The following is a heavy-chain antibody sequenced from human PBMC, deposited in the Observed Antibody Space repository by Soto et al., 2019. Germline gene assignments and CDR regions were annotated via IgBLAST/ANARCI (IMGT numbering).Heavy chain of an antibody. V-gene: IGHV5-51*01. Sequence: PGESLKISCTGSGTSFTSYWIGWVRQMPGTGLEWMGIIYLGDSNTRYSPTFQGQVTISADRSISTAYLQWSSLKASDPAMYYSASQEYCSSTTCYKGDSWGQGTLVTVS. CDR3: ASQEYCSSTTCYKGDS. CDR2: IYLGDSNT. CDR1: GTSFTSYW. D-gene: IGHD2-2*02. J-gene: IGHJ4*02.